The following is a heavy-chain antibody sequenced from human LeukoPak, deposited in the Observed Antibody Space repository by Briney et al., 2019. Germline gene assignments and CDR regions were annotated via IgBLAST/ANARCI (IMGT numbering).Heavy chain of an antibody. CDR1: GFTFSSYW. CDR3: ARVQQLAIFAS. V-gene: IGHV3-74*01. Sequence: GGSLRLSCAVSGFTFSSYWMHWVRQAPGKGLVWVSRINIDGSSTSYADSVKGRFTISTDNARNTLYLQMNSLRAEDTAVYYCARVQQLAIFASWGQGTLVTVSS. D-gene: IGHD6-13*01. J-gene: IGHJ4*02. CDR2: INIDGSST.